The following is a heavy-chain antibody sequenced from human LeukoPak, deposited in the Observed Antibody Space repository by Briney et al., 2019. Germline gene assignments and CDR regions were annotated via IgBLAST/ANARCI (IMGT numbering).Heavy chain of an antibody. CDR3: AKTTSQYDFWSGYYPLPDY. CDR2: ISGSGGST. V-gene: IGHV3-23*01. D-gene: IGHD3-3*01. Sequence: PGGSLKLSCAASGFTFSSYAMSWVRQAPGKGLEWVSAISGSGGSTYYADSVKGRFTISRDNSKNTLYLQMNSLRAEDTAVYYCAKTTSQYDFWSGYYPLPDYWGRGTLVTVSS. J-gene: IGHJ4*02. CDR1: GFTFSSYA.